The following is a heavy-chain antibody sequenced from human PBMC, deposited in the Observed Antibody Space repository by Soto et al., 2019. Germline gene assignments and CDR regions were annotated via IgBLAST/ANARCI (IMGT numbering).Heavy chain of an antibody. V-gene: IGHV3-7*01. J-gene: IGHJ6*02. Sequence: GGSLRLSCAASGFTFSSCCMSWVRQAPGKGLEWVANIEQDGSEKYYVDSVKGRFTISRDNAKNSLYLQMNSLRAEDTAVYYCARDPSVVVVAATPYYYYGMDVWGQGTTVPVSS. D-gene: IGHD2-15*01. CDR3: ARDPSVVVVAATPYYYYGMDV. CDR2: IEQDGSEK. CDR1: GFTFSSCC.